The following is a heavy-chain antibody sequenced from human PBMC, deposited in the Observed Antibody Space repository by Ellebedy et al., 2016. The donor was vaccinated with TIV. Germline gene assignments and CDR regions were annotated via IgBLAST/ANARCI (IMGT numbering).Heavy chain of an antibody. D-gene: IGHD1-26*01. Sequence: GESLKISCEASGIIVSDYFMNWVRQAPGKGLVWVSRINRDGSRATYADSVKGRFTFSRDDARKTLYLQMNNLRVEDTAIYYCLRDVGYDGHDWYFESWGRGTLVTVSS. CDR2: INRDGSRA. CDR1: GIIVSDYF. CDR3: LRDVGYDGHDWYFES. J-gene: IGHJ2*01. V-gene: IGHV3-74*01.